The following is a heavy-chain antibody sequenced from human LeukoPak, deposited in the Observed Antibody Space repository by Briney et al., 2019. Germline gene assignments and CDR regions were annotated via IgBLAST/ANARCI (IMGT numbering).Heavy chain of an antibody. Sequence: PGGSLRLSCAASGFTFSSYSMNWVRQAPGKGLEWVSSISSSSYIYYADSVKGRFTISRDNSKNTLYLQMNSLRAEDTAVYFCAKDVVGQQWPENYWGQGTLVTVSS. CDR2: ISSSSYI. J-gene: IGHJ4*02. V-gene: IGHV3-21*01. CDR3: AKDVVGQQWPENY. CDR1: GFTFSSYS. D-gene: IGHD6-19*01.